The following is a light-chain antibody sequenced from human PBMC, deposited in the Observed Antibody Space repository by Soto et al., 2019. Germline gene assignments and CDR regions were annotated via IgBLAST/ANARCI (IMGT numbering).Light chain of an antibody. V-gene: IGKV1-39*01. Sequence: DIQMTQSPSSLSASVGDRVTITCRASQSISSYLNWYQQKPGKAPKLLIYAASSLQSGVPSRFSSSGSGTDFTLTISSLQPEDFATYYCQQRYSTPQGKDTFGGGTKVEIK. CDR3: QQRYSTPQGKDT. CDR1: QSISSY. J-gene: IGKJ4*01. CDR2: AAS.